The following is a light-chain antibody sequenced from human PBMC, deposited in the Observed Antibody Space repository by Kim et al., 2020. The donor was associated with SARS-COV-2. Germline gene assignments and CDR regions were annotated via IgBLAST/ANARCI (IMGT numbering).Light chain of an antibody. CDR1: QGIRND. Sequence: SASVGDRVPITCRASQGIRNDLGWYQQKPGEAPKLLIYATSTLQSGVPSRFSGSGFGTDFTLTITSLQPEDFATYYCLQDYSFPYTFGQGTKLEI. V-gene: IGKV1-6*02. CDR2: ATS. J-gene: IGKJ2*01. CDR3: LQDYSFPYT.